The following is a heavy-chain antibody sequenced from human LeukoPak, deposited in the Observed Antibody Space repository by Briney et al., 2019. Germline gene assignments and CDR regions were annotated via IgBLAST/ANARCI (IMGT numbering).Heavy chain of an antibody. Sequence: GGSLRLSCAASGFTFSSYSMNWVRQAPGKGLEWVSYISSSSSTIYYADSVKGRFTISRDNAKNSLYLQMNSLRAEDTAVYYCARAHKKSVTMIVRNKRPFDYWGQGTLVTVSS. CDR1: GFTFSSYS. CDR3: ARAHKKSVTMIVRNKRPFDY. V-gene: IGHV3-48*04. CDR2: ISSSSSTI. J-gene: IGHJ4*02. D-gene: IGHD3-22*01.